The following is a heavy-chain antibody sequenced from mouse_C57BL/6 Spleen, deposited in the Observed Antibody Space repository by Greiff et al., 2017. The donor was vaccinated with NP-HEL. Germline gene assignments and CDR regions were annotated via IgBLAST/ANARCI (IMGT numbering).Heavy chain of an antibody. V-gene: IGHV1-50*01. J-gene: IGHJ1*03. CDR2: IDPSDSYT. CDR3: ARAVYDGSWYFDV. D-gene: IGHD2-3*01. Sequence: QVQLQQPGAELVKPGASVKLSCKASGYTFTSYWMQWVKQRPGQGLEWIGEIDPSDSYTNYNQKFKGKATLTVDTSSSTAYMQLSSLTSEDSAVYYCARAVYDGSWYFDVWGTGTTVTVSS. CDR1: GYTFTSYW.